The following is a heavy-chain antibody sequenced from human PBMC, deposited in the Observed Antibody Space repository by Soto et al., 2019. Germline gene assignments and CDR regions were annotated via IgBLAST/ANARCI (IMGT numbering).Heavy chain of an antibody. D-gene: IGHD1-1*01. CDR2: IIPIFGTA. CDR1: GGTFSSYA. J-gene: IGHJ6*02. Sequence: QVQLVQSGAEVKKPGSSVKVSCKASGGTFSSYAISWVRQAPGQGLEWLGGIIPIFGTANYAQKFQGRVTITADESTSTAYMELRSRRAEDTAVYYCASERLESLRYYGMDVWGQGTTVTVSS. V-gene: IGHV1-69*01. CDR3: ASERLESLRYYGMDV.